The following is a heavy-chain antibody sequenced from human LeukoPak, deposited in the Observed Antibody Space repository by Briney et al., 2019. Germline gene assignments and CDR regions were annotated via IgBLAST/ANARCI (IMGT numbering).Heavy chain of an antibody. CDR2: IYYIGST. CDR1: GGSVSSSTFF. V-gene: IGHV4-39*01. Sequence: PSETLSLTCTLSGGSVSSSTFFWGWIRQPPGKGLDWIGSIYYIGSTYYNPSLRSRVTMSMDTSKNPFSLKLNSVTAADTAVYYCARTYSDLRSYGLFDYWGQGTLVTVSS. J-gene: IGHJ4*02. CDR3: ARTYSDLRSYGLFDY. D-gene: IGHD3-3*01.